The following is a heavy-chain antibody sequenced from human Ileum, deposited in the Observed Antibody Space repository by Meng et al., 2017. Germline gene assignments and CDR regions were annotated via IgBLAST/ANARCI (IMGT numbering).Heavy chain of an antibody. CDR1: GLTVKTTY. Sequence: GESLKISCAVSGLTVKTTYMTWVRQAPGKGLEWVSVIHNDGSTYYADSVKGRFTISKDNPKNTLYLQMDSLRTEDTAVYYCAREYYNRIDYWGQGMLVTVSS. D-gene: IGHD3-10*01. V-gene: IGHV3-66*02. J-gene: IGHJ4*02. CDR2: IHNDGST. CDR3: AREYYNRIDY.